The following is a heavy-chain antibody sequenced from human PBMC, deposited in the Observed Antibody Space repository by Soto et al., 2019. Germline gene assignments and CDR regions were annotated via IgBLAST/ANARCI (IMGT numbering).Heavy chain of an antibody. CDR1: GGSISSYY. CDR3: ARDLGGIVAPPRGYYYYMDV. D-gene: IGHD5-12*01. J-gene: IGHJ6*03. V-gene: IGHV4-59*01. CDR2: IYYSGST. Sequence: PSETLSLTCTVSGGSISSYYWSWIRQPPGKGLEWIGYIYYSGSTNYNPSLKSRVTISVDTSKNQFSLKLSSVTAADTAVYYCARDLGGIVAPPRGYYYYMDVWGKGTKVTVSS.